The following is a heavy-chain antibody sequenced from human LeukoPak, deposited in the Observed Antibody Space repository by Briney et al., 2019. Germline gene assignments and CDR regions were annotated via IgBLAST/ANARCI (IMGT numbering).Heavy chain of an antibody. D-gene: IGHD1-26*01. V-gene: IGHV3-30-3*01. CDR2: TSYDGSNK. CDR3: ARDLSTVGD. J-gene: IGHJ4*02. CDR1: GFTFSLYA. Sequence: PGGSLRLSCAASGFTFSLYAIHWVRQAPGKGLEWVAVTSYDGSNKNYADSVKGRFTISRDNSKNTLYLQMNSLRAEDTAVYYCARDLSTVGDWGQGTLVTVSS.